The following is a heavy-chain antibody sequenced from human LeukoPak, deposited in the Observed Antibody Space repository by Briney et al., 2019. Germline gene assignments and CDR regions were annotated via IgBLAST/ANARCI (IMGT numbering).Heavy chain of an antibody. CDR3: AKDQRWESPHYLDS. J-gene: IGHJ4*02. CDR1: GFIFSSFW. CDR2: IKEDGSRN. V-gene: IGHV3-7*03. D-gene: IGHD1-26*01. Sequence: GGSLRLSCAASGFIFSSFWMTWVRQAPGKGLEWVANIKEDGSRNHCVDSVKGRFAISRDNAKNSLFLQMSSLRVEDTAVYYCAKDQRWESPHYLDSWGQGTLVTVSS.